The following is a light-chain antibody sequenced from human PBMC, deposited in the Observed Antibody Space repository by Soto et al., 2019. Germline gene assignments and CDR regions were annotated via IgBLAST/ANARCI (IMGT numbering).Light chain of an antibody. CDR1: QGIRND. CDR2: AAS. J-gene: IGKJ1*01. Sequence: AIQITQSPSSLSASVGDRVTITCRASQGIRNDLGWYQQKPGKAPKLLIYAASSLQSGVPSRFSGSGSGTDFTLTISSLQTEDFATYYCLQDYNYPRTFGQGTKVDI. CDR3: LQDYNYPRT. V-gene: IGKV1-6*01.